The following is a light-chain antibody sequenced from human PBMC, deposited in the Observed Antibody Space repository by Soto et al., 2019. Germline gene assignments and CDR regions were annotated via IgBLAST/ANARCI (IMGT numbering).Light chain of an antibody. Sequence: DIVITQSPLFLPVTPGEPASVSCRSSQSLLHTDGYNYLDWYLQKPGQSPQLLIYLGSNRASGVPDRLSGSGSGTDFTLKISRVEAEDVGVYYCMQGIHVPRTFGQGTKVEIQ. CDR2: LGS. CDR3: MQGIHVPRT. J-gene: IGKJ1*01. V-gene: IGKV2-28*01. CDR1: QSLLHTDGYNY.